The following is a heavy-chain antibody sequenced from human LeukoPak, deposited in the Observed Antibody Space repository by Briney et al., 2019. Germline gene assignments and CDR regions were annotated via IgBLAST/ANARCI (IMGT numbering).Heavy chain of an antibody. CDR3: ARGAREAYYDFWSGYYFDY. V-gene: IGHV1-8*03. CDR2: MNPNSGNT. D-gene: IGHD3-3*01. CDR1: GYTFTGYY. J-gene: IGHJ4*02. Sequence: GASVKVSCKASGYTFTGYYMHWVRQAPGQGLEWMGWMNPNSGNTGYAQKFQGRVTITRNTSISTAYMELSSLRSEDTAVYYCARGAREAYYDFWSGYYFDYWGQGTLVTVSS.